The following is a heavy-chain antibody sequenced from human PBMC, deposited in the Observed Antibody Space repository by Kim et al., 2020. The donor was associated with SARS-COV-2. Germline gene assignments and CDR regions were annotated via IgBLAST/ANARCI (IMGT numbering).Heavy chain of an antibody. V-gene: IGHV3-30*04. CDR3: ARDFHYYGHPDY. Sequence: LSLTCAASGFTFSSYAMHWVRQAPGKGLEWVAVISYDGSNKYYADSVKGRFTISRDNSKNTLYLQMNSLRAEDTAVYYCARDFHYYGHPDYWGQGTLVTVSS. J-gene: IGHJ4*02. CDR2: ISYDGSNK. CDR1: GFTFSSYA. D-gene: IGHD3-10*01.